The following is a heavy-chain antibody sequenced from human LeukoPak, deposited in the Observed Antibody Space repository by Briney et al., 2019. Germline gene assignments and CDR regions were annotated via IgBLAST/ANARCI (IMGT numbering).Heavy chain of an antibody. J-gene: IGHJ4*02. CDR1: GGSFNSAGYY. Sequence: SETLSLTCTVSGGSFNSAGYYWSWIRQPPGKGLEWIGYIYYSGSTNYNPSLKSRVTISVDTSKNQFSLKLSSVTAADTAVYYCARHLGSGSTLFDYWGQGTLVTVSS. CDR3: ARHLGSGSTLFDY. CDR2: IYYSGST. D-gene: IGHD3-10*01. V-gene: IGHV4-61*08.